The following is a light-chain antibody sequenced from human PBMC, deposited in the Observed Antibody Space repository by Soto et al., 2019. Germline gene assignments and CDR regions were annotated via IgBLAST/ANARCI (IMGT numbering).Light chain of an antibody. CDR2: HVS. V-gene: IGLV2-14*01. CDR3: SSYTSTSTYV. Sequence: QSALTQPASVSGSPGQSITISCTGTSSDVGGYNYVSWYQQYPGKAPKLMIFHVSNRPSGVSSRFSGSKSGNSASLTISGLQPEDEADYYCSSYTSTSTYVLGPGTKVTDL. J-gene: IGLJ1*01. CDR1: SSDVGGYNY.